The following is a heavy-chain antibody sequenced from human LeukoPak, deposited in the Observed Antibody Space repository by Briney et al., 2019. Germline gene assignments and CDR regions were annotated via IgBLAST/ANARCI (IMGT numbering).Heavy chain of an antibody. D-gene: IGHD3-22*01. V-gene: IGHV4-39*07. J-gene: IGHJ4*02. Sequence: PSETLSLTCTVSGGSISSSSYYWGWIRQPPGKGLEWIGSIYYSGSTYYNPSLKSRVTISVDKSKNQFSLKLSSVTAADTAVYYCARGSRSGYQVDYWGQGTLVTVSS. CDR3: ARGSRSGYQVDY. CDR1: GGSISSSSYY. CDR2: IYYSGST.